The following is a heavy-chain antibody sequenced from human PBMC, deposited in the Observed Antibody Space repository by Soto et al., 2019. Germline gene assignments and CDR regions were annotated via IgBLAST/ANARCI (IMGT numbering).Heavy chain of an antibody. CDR2: IIPIFGTA. J-gene: IGHJ5*02. V-gene: IGHV1-69*06. CDR1: GGTFSSYA. D-gene: IGHD3-10*01. CDR3: ARALLWFGERDNWFDP. Sequence: QVQLVQSGAEVKKPGSSVKVSCKASGGTFSSYAISWVRQAPGQGLEWMGGIIPIFGTANDAQKFQGRVTITADKSTRTAYMELSRLRSEDTAVYYCARALLWFGERDNWFDPWGQGTLVTVSS.